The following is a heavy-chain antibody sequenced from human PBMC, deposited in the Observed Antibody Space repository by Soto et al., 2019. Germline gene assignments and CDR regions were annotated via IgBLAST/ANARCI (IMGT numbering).Heavy chain of an antibody. CDR1: GGTFSSYV. V-gene: IGHV1-69*13. CDR2: IIPIFGTA. Sequence: SVKVSCKASGGTFSSYVISWVRQAPGQGLEWMGGIIPIFGTANYAQKFQGRVTITADESTSTAYMELSSLRSEDTAVYYCATQPAAMSAVWYYYGMDVWGQGTTVTVSS. CDR3: ATQPAAMSAVWYYYGMDV. D-gene: IGHD2-2*01. J-gene: IGHJ6*02.